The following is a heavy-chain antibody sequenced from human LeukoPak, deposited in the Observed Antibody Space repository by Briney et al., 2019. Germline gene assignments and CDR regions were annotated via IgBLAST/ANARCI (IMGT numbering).Heavy chain of an antibody. V-gene: IGHV1-69*04. CDR3: ASSNYDILTGHPFDY. CDR1: GGTFSSYA. CDR2: IIPILGIA. J-gene: IGHJ4*02. D-gene: IGHD3-9*01. Sequence: ASVKVSCKASGGTFSSYAISWVRQAPGQGLEWMGRIIPILGIANYAQKFQGRVTITADKSTSTAYMELSSLRSEDTAVYYCASSNYDILTGHPFDYWGQGTPVTVSS.